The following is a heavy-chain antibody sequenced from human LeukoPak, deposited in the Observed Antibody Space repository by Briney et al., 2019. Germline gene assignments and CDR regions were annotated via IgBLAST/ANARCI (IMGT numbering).Heavy chain of an antibody. CDR1: GFTFSSYW. CDR3: ARQLVGDY. V-gene: IGHV3-7*01. CDR2: IKQDGSEK. D-gene: IGHD6-13*01. J-gene: IGHJ4*02. Sequence: GGSLRLSCAASGFTFSSYWMSWVRQAPGKGREWVANIKQDGSEKYSKNSLYLQMNSLRAEDTAVYYCARQLVGDYWGQGTLVTVSS.